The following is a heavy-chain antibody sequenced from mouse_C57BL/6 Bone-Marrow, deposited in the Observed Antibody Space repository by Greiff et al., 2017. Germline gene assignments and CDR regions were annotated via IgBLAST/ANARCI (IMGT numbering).Heavy chain of an antibody. CDR3: ARPHYYGSSPYAMDY. V-gene: IGHV1-52*01. Sequence: QVQLQQPGAELVRPGSSVKLSCKASGYTFTSYWMHWVKQRPIQGLEWIGNIDPSDSETHYNQKFKDKAPLTVDKSSSTAYMQLSSLTSEDSAVYYCARPHYYGSSPYAMDYWGQGTSVTVSS. J-gene: IGHJ4*01. CDR2: IDPSDSET. CDR1: GYTFTSYW. D-gene: IGHD1-1*01.